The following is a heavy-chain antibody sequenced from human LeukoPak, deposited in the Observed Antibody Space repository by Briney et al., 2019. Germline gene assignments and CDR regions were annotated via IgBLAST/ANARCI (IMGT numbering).Heavy chain of an antibody. CDR2: INPSGGST. J-gene: IGHJ4*02. V-gene: IGHV1-46*01. Sequence: ASVKVSCKASGYIFTSYFMHWVRQAPGQGLEWMGLINPSGGSTSYAQKFQGRVTMTRDMSTSTVYMELSSLRSEDTAVYYCAREPQGLYWGQGTLVTVSS. CDR3: AREPQGLY. CDR1: GYIFTSYF.